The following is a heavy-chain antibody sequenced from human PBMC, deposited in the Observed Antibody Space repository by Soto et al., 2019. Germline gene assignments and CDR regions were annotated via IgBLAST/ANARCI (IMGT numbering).Heavy chain of an antibody. D-gene: IGHD4-4*01. Sequence: GASVKVSCEASGYVFTSYDINWVRQATGQGLEWMGWMNPNSGNTGYAQKFQGRVTMTRNTSISTAYMELSSLRSEDTAVYYCARGPWDYSNLWFDPWGQGTLVTVS. V-gene: IGHV1-8*01. CDR2: MNPNSGNT. CDR1: GYVFTSYD. J-gene: IGHJ5*02. CDR3: ARGPWDYSNLWFDP.